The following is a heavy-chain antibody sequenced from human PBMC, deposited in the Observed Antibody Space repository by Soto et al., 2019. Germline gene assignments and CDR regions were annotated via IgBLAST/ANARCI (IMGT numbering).Heavy chain of an antibody. D-gene: IGHD4-17*01. CDR2: IYWDDDK. J-gene: IGHJ6*02. Sequence: QITLKESGPTLVKPTQTLTLTCTFSGFSLSTSGVGVGWIRQPPGKALEWLALIYWDDDKRYSPSLKSRLTIXKXXSKHQVVLTMTNMDPVDTATYYCAHSINYGDPSDVWGQGTTVTVSS. V-gene: IGHV2-5*02. CDR1: GFSLSTSGVG. CDR3: AHSINYGDPSDV.